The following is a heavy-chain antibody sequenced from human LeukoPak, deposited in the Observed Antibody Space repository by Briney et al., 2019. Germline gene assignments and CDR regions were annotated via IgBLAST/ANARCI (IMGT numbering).Heavy chain of an antibody. Sequence: PGGSLRLSCAASGFTFSGYWMHWVRQAPGTGLVWVSVINSDGSTTRYADSVRGRFTISRDNAKNTLYLQMNSLRAEDTAVYYCARDLEGHFDYWGQGTLVTVSS. CDR1: GFTFSGYW. CDR3: ARDLEGHFDY. J-gene: IGHJ4*02. V-gene: IGHV3-74*01. D-gene: IGHD1-1*01. CDR2: INSDGSTT.